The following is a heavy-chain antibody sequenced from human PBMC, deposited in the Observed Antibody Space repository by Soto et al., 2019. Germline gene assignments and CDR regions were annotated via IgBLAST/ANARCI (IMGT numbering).Heavy chain of an antibody. CDR1: GYTFTIDN. V-gene: IGHV1-8*01. Sequence: QVQLVQSGAEVKKPGASVKVSFRASGYTFTIDNINWVRQATGQGLEWMGWMNPNSGNTGYAQKFQGRVTMTRNTSISTAYMELSSLISEDTAVYYCARAVYDAFDIWGQGTMVTVSS. CDR3: ARAVYDAFDI. CDR2: MNPNSGNT. J-gene: IGHJ3*02.